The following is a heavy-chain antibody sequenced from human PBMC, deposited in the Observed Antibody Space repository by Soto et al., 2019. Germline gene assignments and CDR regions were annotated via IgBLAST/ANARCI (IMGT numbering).Heavy chain of an antibody. CDR2: ISSSSSYI. CDR3: ARAQGSGYPGDGAFDI. J-gene: IGHJ3*02. D-gene: IGHD5-12*01. Sequence: PGGSLRLSCAASGFTFSSYSMNWVRQAPGKGLEWVSSISSSSSYIYYADSVKGRFTISRDNAKNSLYLQMNSLRAEDTAVYYCARAQGSGYPGDGAFDIWGQGTMVTVS. CDR1: GFTFSSYS. V-gene: IGHV3-21*01.